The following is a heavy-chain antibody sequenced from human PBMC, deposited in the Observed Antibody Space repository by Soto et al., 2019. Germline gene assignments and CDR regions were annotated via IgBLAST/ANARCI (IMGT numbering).Heavy chain of an antibody. CDR1: GFTFSSYG. V-gene: IGHV3-30*18. Sequence: QVQLVESGGGVVQPGRSLRLSCAASGFTFSSYGMHWVRQAPGKGLEWVAVISYDGRNKYYVDSVKGRFTISRDNSKNTLYRQMNSLRAEDTAVYYCAKDGSMIVVTTHPAYWHFDLWGRGTLVTVSP. CDR3: AKDGSMIVVTTHPAYWHFDL. CDR2: ISYDGRNK. D-gene: IGHD3-22*01. J-gene: IGHJ2*01.